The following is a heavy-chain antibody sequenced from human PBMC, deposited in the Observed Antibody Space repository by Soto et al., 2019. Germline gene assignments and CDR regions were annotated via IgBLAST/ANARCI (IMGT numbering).Heavy chain of an antibody. D-gene: IGHD3-3*01. CDR1: GGSISSGGYY. J-gene: IGHJ4*02. CDR3: AREGFWSGDVDY. Sequence: SETLSLTCTVSGGSISSGGYYWSWIRQHPGKGLEWIGYIYYSGSTYYNPSLKSRVTISVDTSKNQFSLKLSSVTAADTAVYYCAREGFWSGDVDYWGQGTLVTVSS. CDR2: IYYSGST. V-gene: IGHV4-31*03.